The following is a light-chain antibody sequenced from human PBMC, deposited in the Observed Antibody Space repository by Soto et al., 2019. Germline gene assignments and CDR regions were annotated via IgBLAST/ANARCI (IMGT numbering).Light chain of an antibody. J-gene: IGLJ7*01. Sequence: QSVLTQPPSASGTPGQRVTISCSGSGSNIGSNTVNWYQHLPGTAPKVLINTNDQRPSGVPDRFSGSKSGTSASLAISGLQSDDEAEYYCATWDDNLNGPVFGGGTQLTVL. V-gene: IGLV1-44*01. CDR3: ATWDDNLNGPV. CDR2: TND. CDR1: GSNIGSNT.